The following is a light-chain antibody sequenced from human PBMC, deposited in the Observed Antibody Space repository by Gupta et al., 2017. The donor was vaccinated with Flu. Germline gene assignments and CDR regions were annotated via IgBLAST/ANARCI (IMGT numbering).Light chain of an antibody. CDR3: MQALQTPRT. Sequence: DIVMTQSPLSLPVTPGEPASISCRSSQGLLHSNGYNYLDWYLQKPGQSPQLLIYLGSNRASGVPDRFSGRGSGTDFTLKISRVEAEDVGVYYCMQALQTPRTFGQGTKVEIK. J-gene: IGKJ1*01. V-gene: IGKV2-28*01. CDR2: LGS. CDR1: QGLLHSNGYNY.